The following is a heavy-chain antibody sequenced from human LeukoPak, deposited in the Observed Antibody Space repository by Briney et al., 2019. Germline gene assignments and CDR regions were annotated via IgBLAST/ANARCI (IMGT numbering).Heavy chain of an antibody. CDR3: ARDLGYYYYGMDV. CDR1: GYTFTSYG. J-gene: IGHJ6*02. V-gene: IGHV7-4-1*02. Sequence: GASVKVSFKASGYTFTSYGISWVRQAPGQGLEWVGWINTNTGNPTYAQGFTGRFVFSLDTSVSTAYLQISSLKAEDTAVYYCARDLGYYYYGMDVWGQGTTVTVSS. CDR2: INTNTGNP.